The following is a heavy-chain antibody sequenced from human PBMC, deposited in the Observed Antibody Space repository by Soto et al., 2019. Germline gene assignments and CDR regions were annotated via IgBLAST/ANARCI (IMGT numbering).Heavy chain of an antibody. Sequence: PGGSLRLSCAASGFTFSNHAMHWVRQAQGKGVEWVAFISYDVSNKYYADSVKGRFTISRDNSKNTLYLQMNSLRAEDTAVYYCARDLGSSWYVKWFDPWGQGTLVTVSS. V-gene: IGHV3-30-3*01. CDR1: GFTFSNHA. CDR2: ISYDVSNK. CDR3: ARDLGSSWYVKWFDP. J-gene: IGHJ5*02. D-gene: IGHD6-13*01.